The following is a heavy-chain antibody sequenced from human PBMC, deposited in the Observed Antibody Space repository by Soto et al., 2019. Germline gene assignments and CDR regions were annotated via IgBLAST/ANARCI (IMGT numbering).Heavy chain of an antibody. Sequence: GGSLRLSCAASGFTFSSYAMHWVRQAPGKGLQWLAMTSYDGINTYYADSVKGRFTISRDNSKNMLYLQMNSLRAEDTAVYFCAKDRDYHATTIGYWGQGTLVTVSS. D-gene: IGHD1-1*01. CDR1: GFTFSSYA. CDR2: TSYDGINT. CDR3: AKDRDYHATTIGY. J-gene: IGHJ4*02. V-gene: IGHV3-30*18.